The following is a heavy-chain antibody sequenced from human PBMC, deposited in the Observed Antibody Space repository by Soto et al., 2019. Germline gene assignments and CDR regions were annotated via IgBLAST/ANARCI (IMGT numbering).Heavy chain of an antibody. J-gene: IGHJ5*02. CDR3: ARNGVYSLGS. V-gene: IGHV4-4*02. CDR2: VQRSGST. CDR1: GASISSDNW. Sequence: QVQLQESGPGLVKPSGTLSLTCAVSGASISSDNWWNWVRQPPGQGLEWIGEVQRSGSTNYDPSLKSRVTISIDMSKNQCSLTLTSVTAADTAMYYCARNGVYSLGSWGQGTLVTVSS. D-gene: IGHD4-17*01.